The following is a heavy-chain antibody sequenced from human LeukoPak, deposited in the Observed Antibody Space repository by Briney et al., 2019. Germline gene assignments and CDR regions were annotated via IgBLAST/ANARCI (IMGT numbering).Heavy chain of an antibody. CDR1: GYSFTSYW. J-gene: IGHJ5*02. CDR2: IYHGDSDT. V-gene: IGHV5-51*01. CDR3: ARARGPDWLLTMNWFDP. Sequence: GESLKISCKGSGYSFTSYWIGWVRQMPGKGLEWMGIIYHGDSDTRYSPSFQGQVTISADKSISTAYLQWSSLKASDTAMYYCARARGPDWLLTMNWFDPWGPGTLVTVSS. D-gene: IGHD3-9*01.